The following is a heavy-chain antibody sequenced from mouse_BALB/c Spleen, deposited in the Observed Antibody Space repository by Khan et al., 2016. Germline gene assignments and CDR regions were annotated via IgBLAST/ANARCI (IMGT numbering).Heavy chain of an antibody. CDR3: TKGDYTSWFVY. CDR1: GFTFST. V-gene: IGHV5-6-5*01. Sequence: ELVESGGGLVKPGGSLKLSCAASGFTFSTMSWIRQTPEKRLEWVASITSGGNTYYPDSMKGRFTISRDNARNILYLQMSSLRSEDTAMYYCTKGDYTSWFVYWGQGTLVTVSA. D-gene: IGHD2-12*01. CDR2: ITSGGNT. J-gene: IGHJ3*01.